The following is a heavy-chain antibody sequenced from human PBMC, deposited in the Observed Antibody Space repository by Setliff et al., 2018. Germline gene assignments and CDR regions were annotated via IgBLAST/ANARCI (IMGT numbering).Heavy chain of an antibody. J-gene: IGHJ4*02. CDR2: INQDGSET. D-gene: IGHD2-21*02. V-gene: IGHV3-7*01. CDR1: TFPFSNYG. Sequence: GGSLRLSCAASTFPFSNYGVTWVRQAPGKGPQWVANINQDGSETYYVDSLKGRFSVSRDNGKNSLYLQMNSLRAEDTAVYYCARASKGLYCGSDCFYTFDSWGPGTLVTVSS. CDR3: ARASKGLYCGSDCFYTFDS.